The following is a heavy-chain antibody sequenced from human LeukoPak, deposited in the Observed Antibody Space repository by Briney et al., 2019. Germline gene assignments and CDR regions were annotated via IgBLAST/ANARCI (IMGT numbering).Heavy chain of an antibody. CDR2: IYYSGST. CDR1: GGSISSSSYY. CDR3: ARRSIQIDY. V-gene: IGHV4-39*01. Sequence: SETLSLTCTVSGGSISSSSYYWGWIRQPPGKGLEWIGSIYYSGSTYYNPSLKSRVTISVDTSKNQFSLKPSSVTAADTAVYYCARRSIQIDYWGQGTLVTVSS. J-gene: IGHJ4*02.